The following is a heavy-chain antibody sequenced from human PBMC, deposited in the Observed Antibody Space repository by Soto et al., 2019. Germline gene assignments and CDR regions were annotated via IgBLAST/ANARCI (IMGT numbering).Heavy chain of an antibody. CDR3: AMGREVVRLNDAFDI. CDR2: ISGSGGST. CDR1: GFTFSSYA. V-gene: IGHV3-23*01. D-gene: IGHD2-15*01. Sequence: EVQLLESGGGLVQPGGSLRLSCAASGFTFSSYAMSWVRQAPGKGLEWVSAISGSGGSTYYADSVKGRFTISRDNSKNTLYLHMNSLRAAETAVYYCAMGREVVRLNDAFDIWGQGTMVTVSS. J-gene: IGHJ3*02.